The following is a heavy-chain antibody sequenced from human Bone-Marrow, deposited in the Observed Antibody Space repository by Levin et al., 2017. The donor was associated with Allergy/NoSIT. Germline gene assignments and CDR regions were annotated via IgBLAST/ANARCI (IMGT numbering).Heavy chain of an antibody. CDR3: AREGDILTGHYDVFDI. CDR2: ITGADGNI. Sequence: GESLKISCVASELTFKTYTMAWVRQAPGKGLEWVSSITGADGNIHYADSVKGRFTISRDNAKNSLYLQMNSLRVEDTGVYYCAREGDILTGHYDVFDIWGQGTMVTVSS. D-gene: IGHD3-9*01. J-gene: IGHJ3*02. CDR1: ELTFKTYT. V-gene: IGHV3-21*06.